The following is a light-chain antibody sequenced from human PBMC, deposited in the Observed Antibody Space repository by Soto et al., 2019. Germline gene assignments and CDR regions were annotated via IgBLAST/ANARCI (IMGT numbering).Light chain of an antibody. V-gene: IGKV3-20*01. CDR1: QSVSSSQ. CDR2: GAS. Sequence: EIVLMQSPGTLCLSPGERATLSCRASQSVSSSQLAWYQQRPGQAPRLLVYGASTRATGIADRFSGSGSGTDFTLTISRLELEDFAVYYCQQYGSSGVTFGPGTKVDIK. J-gene: IGKJ3*01. CDR3: QQYGSSGVT.